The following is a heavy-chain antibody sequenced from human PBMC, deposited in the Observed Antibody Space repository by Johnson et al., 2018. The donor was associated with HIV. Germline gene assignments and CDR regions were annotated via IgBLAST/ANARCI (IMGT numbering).Heavy chain of an antibody. CDR3: AKAWELLGRRAALDI. J-gene: IGHJ3*02. CDR1: GFTFSTYA. V-gene: IGHV3-30-3*01. Sequence: QVQLVESGGGVVQPGRSLRLSCAASGFTFSTYAIHWVRQAPGKGLEWLALLSYDGINKYYADSVKGRFSISRDNSRNTLYLQMESLRVEDTAIYYCAKAWELLGRRAALDIWGQGTMVTVSS. CDR2: LSYDGINK. D-gene: IGHD1-26*01.